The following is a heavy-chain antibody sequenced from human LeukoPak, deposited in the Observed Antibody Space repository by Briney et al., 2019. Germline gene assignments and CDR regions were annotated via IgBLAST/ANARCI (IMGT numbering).Heavy chain of an antibody. V-gene: IGHV3-21*01. J-gene: IGHJ4*02. CDR2: ISSSSSYI. Sequence: GGPLRLSCAASGFTFSSYSMNWVRQAPGKGLEWVSSISSSSSYIYYADSVKGRFTISRDNAKNSLYLQMNSLRAEDTAVYYRARAQELADFDYWGQGTLVTVSS. CDR3: ARAQELADFDY. CDR1: GFTFSSYS. D-gene: IGHD6-13*01.